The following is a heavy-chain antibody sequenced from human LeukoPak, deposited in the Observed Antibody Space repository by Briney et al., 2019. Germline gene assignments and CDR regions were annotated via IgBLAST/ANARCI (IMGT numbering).Heavy chain of an antibody. Sequence: PSETLSLTCTVSGDSISSDNYHWSWIRQPAGKGLEWIGRIYTSGSTNYNPSLKSRVTMSVDKSKNQFSLKLSSVTAADTAVYYCAASDYYDSSGYYFDYWGQGTLVTVSS. J-gene: IGHJ4*02. CDR1: GDSISSDNYH. V-gene: IGHV4-61*02. CDR2: IYTSGST. CDR3: AASDYYDSSGYYFDY. D-gene: IGHD3-22*01.